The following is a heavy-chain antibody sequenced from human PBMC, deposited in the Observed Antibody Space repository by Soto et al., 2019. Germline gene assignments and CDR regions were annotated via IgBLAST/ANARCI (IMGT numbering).Heavy chain of an antibody. CDR1: GLSVTTNL. J-gene: IGHJ4*02. D-gene: IGHD2-15*01. CDR3: AQIVFGGCS. V-gene: IGHV3-53*04. CDR2: IYTDGRV. Sequence: EVHLGESGGGLVQPGGSLRLSCAVSGLSVTTNLMTWVRQAQGKGLEWVSVIYTDGRVFYADSVKGRFTISRHNSITTVELQMNTWRAEDTAVYYCAQIVFGGCSWGQGTLVAVSS.